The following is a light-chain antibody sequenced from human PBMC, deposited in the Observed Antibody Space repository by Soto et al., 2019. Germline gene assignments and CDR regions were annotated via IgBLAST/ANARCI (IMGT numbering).Light chain of an antibody. CDR2: AAS. Sequence: EIVLTQSPGILSLSPGERATLSCRASQSVSNSYLAWYQQKPGQAPRLLMYAASNRTTGIPDRFSGSGSGTDFTLTISRMEPEDYTVYYSQQLHTWTFGQGTKVEIK. J-gene: IGKJ1*01. CDR3: QQLHTWT. CDR1: QSVSNSY. V-gene: IGKV3-20*01.